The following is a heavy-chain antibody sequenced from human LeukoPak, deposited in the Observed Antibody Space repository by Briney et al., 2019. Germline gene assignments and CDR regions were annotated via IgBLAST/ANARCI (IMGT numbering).Heavy chain of an antibody. Sequence: ASVKVSCKASGYTFTSYGISWVRQAPGQGLEWIGWISAYNGNTNYAQKLQGRVTMTTDTSTSTAYMELRSLRSDDTAVYYCARAPRRYNWNDVDYWGQGTLVTVSS. CDR1: GYTFTSYG. V-gene: IGHV1-18*01. D-gene: IGHD1-1*01. CDR2: ISAYNGNT. CDR3: ARAPRRYNWNDVDY. J-gene: IGHJ4*02.